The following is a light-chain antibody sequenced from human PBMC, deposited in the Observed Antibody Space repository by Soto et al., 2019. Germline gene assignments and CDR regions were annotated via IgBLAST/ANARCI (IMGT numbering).Light chain of an antibody. CDR2: GAS. J-gene: IGKJ1*01. CDR1: QSISSN. Sequence: IVMTQSPATLSASPGERGTLSCRASQSISSNLAWYQQKPGQAPRLVIYGASTRATGIPARFSGSGSGTEFTLTISSLQSEDFAIYYCQQYNKWPRTFGQGTKVDIK. V-gene: IGKV3-15*01. CDR3: QQYNKWPRT.